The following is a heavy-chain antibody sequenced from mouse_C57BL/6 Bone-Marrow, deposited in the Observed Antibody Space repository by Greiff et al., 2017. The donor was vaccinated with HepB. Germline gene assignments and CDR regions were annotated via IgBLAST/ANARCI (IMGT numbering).Heavy chain of an antibody. Sequence: QVQLQQSGPELVKPGASVKISCKASGYAFSSSWMNWVKQRPGKGLEWIGRIYPGDGDTNYNGKFKGKATLTADKPSSTAYMQLSSLTSEDSAVYFCARYYYGSSYWYFDVWGTGTTVTVSS. CDR1: GYAFSSSW. CDR2: IYPGDGDT. V-gene: IGHV1-82*01. CDR3: ARYYYGSSYWYFDV. J-gene: IGHJ1*03. D-gene: IGHD1-1*01.